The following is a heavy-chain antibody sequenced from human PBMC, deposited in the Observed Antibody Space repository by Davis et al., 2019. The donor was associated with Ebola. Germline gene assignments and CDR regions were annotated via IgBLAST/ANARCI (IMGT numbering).Heavy chain of an antibody. D-gene: IGHD2-15*01. CDR1: GFTFSSYS. CDR2: ISSSSSTI. J-gene: IGHJ5*02. V-gene: IGHV3-48*02. CDR3: ASKYCSGGSCYP. Sequence: GESLKISCAASGFTFSSYSMNWVRQAPGKGLEWVSSISSSSSTIYYADSVKGRFTISRDNAKNSLYLQMNSLRDEDTAVYYCASKYCSGGSCYPWGQGTLVTVSS.